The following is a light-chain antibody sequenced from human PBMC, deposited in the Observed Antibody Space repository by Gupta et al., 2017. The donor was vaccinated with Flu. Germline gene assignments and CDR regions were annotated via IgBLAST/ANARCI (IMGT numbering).Light chain of an antibody. V-gene: IGKV3-11*01. Sequence: EIVLTQSPATLSLSPGERATLPCRASQCVSSYLAWYQQKPGQAPRLFICDASSRSTGIPARFSGSGSGTDFTLTISSLDPEVFAVYFWQQRSNWPLTFGGGTKVEIK. CDR2: DAS. CDR3: QQRSNWPLT. J-gene: IGKJ4*01. CDR1: QCVSSY.